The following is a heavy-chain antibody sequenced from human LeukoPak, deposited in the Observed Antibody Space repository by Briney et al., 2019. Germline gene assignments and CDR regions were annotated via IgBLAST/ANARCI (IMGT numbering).Heavy chain of an antibody. J-gene: IGHJ4*02. Sequence: GGSLRLSCAASGFTFSSYSMNWVRQAPGKGLEWVSSISSRSSYIYYADSVKGRFTISRDNAKNSLYLQMNSLRAEDTAVYYCAEQPTGRGWGQGTLVTVSS. CDR2: ISSRSSYI. V-gene: IGHV3-21*01. CDR3: AEQPTGRG. D-gene: IGHD1-1*01. CDR1: GFTFSSYS.